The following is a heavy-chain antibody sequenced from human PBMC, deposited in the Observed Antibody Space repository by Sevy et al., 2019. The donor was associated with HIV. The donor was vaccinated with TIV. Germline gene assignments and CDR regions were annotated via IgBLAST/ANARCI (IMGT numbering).Heavy chain of an antibody. CDR2: MNQDGTER. CDR3: VREGLGGFSYSLDC. Sequence: GGSLRLSCAASGFSFSTYWMTWVRQAPGKGLEWVATMNQDGTERDYVDSVKGLFTISGDNTKTSLFLQMNSLRAEDTGVYYCVREGLGGFSYSLDCWGQGTLVTVSS. V-gene: IGHV3-7*01. D-gene: IGHD3-16*01. J-gene: IGHJ4*02. CDR1: GFSFSTYW.